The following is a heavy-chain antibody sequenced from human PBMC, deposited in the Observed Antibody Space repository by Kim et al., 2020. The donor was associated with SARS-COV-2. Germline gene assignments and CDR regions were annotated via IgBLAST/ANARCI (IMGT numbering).Heavy chain of an antibody. CDR2: INHSGST. CDR1: GGSFSGYY. CDR3: ARGGGWESGAPYYFDY. J-gene: IGHJ4*02. Sequence: SETLSLTCAVYGGSFSGYYWSWIRQPPGKGLEWIGEINHSGSTNYNPSLKSRVTISVDTSKNQFSLKLSSVTAADTAVYYCARGGGWESGAPYYFDYWGQGTLVTVSS. V-gene: IGHV4-34*01. D-gene: IGHD1-26*01.